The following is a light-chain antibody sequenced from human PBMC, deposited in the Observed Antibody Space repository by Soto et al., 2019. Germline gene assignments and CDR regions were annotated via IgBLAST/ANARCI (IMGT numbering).Light chain of an antibody. CDR2: GTS. CDR1: QSISRY. Sequence: DIQMTQSPSSLSASVGDRVTITCRAGQSISRYLNWYQQKPGKAPSLIIYGTSNLQSGVPSRFSGSGAGTDFTLTISSLQPEDIATYDCQQTHNSPWTFGQGTKVDIK. CDR3: QQTHNSPWT. J-gene: IGKJ1*01. V-gene: IGKV1-39*01.